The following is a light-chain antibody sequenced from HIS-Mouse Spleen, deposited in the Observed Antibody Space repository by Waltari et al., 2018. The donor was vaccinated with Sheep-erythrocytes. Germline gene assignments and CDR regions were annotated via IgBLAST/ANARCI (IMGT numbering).Light chain of an antibody. J-gene: IGKJ2*01. V-gene: IGKV1D-8*02. CDR2: AAS. CDR1: PGISSY. CDR3: QQYYSFPFYT. Sequence: AIWMTQSPSLLSASTGDRVTISCRMSPGISSYLAWYQQKPGKAPELRIYAASTLQIGVPSRFSGSGSGTDFTLTISCLQSEDFATYYCQQYYSFPFYTFGQGTKLEIK.